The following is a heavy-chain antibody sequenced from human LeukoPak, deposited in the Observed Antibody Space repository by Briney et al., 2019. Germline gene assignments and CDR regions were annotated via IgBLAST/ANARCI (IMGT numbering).Heavy chain of an antibody. CDR1: GGSISSYY. V-gene: IGHV4-59*01. CDR3: ARDPRGGTSRDNWFDP. D-gene: IGHD1-1*01. J-gene: IGHJ5*02. CDR2: IYYSGST. Sequence: PSETLSLTCTVSGGSISSYYWSWIRQPPGKGLEWIGYIYYSGSTNYNPSLKSRVTISVDTSKRQFSLKLNSVTAADTAVYYCARDPRGGTSRDNWFDPWGQGTLVTVSS.